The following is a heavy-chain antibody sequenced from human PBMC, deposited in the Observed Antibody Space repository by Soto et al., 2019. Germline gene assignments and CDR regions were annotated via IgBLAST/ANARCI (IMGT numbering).Heavy chain of an antibody. CDR3: ARVATHFWSGPSGYFDY. D-gene: IGHD3-3*02. J-gene: IGHJ4*02. CDR1: GYTFTSYY. Sequence: GASVKVSCKASGYTFTSYYMHWVRQAPGQGLEWMGIINPSGGSTSYAQKFQGRVTMTRDTSTSTVYMELSSLRSEDTAVYYCARVATHFWSGPSGYFDYWGQGTLVTVSS. V-gene: IGHV1-46*01. CDR2: INPSGGST.